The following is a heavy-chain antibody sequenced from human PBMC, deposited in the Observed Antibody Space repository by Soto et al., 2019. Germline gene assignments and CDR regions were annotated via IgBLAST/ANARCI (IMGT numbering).Heavy chain of an antibody. CDR3: ARETTDLRAYAYYYYYMDV. V-gene: IGHV4-59*01. D-gene: IGHD1-7*01. Sequence: SETLSLTCTVSGGSISSYYWSWIRQPPGKGLEWIGYIYYSGSTNYNPSLKSRVTISVDTSKNQFSLKLSSVTAADTAVYYCARETTDLRAYAYYYYYMDVWGKGTTVTVSS. J-gene: IGHJ6*03. CDR2: IYYSGST. CDR1: GGSISSYY.